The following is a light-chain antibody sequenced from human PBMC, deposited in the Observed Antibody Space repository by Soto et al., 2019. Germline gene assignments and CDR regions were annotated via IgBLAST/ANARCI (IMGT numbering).Light chain of an antibody. CDR3: SSYAGNNNYV. V-gene: IGLV2-8*01. Sequence: QSALTQPPSPSGSPGQSVTFSCTGTSSDIGDYNYVSWYQQHPGKAPKLMIYEVTKRPSGVPDRFSGSKSGNTASLTVSGLQADDEADYYCSSYAGNNNYVFGTGTKVTVL. J-gene: IGLJ1*01. CDR1: SSDIGDYNY. CDR2: EVT.